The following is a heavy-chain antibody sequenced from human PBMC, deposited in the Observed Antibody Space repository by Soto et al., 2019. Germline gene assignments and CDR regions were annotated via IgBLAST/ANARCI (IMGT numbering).Heavy chain of an antibody. CDR1: SDSITNYY. Sequence: QVQLQESGPGLVKPSETLSLTCTVSSDSITNYYWSWIRQSPGKGLEWIGYIHDSGRSNYNPSLKSRVKIPVDTSKKQFSLKLNSVTAADTAVYYCARVGGTRGWYWGQGTLVTVSS. CDR2: IHDSGRS. CDR3: ARVGGTRGWY. V-gene: IGHV4-59*01. D-gene: IGHD2-15*01. J-gene: IGHJ4*02.